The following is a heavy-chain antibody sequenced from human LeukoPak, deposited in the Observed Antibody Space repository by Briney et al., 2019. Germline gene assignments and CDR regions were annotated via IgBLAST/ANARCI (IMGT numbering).Heavy chain of an antibody. CDR3: ARDDPQTMVRGVEHFDY. V-gene: IGHV3-53*01. CDR2: IYSDDSS. CDR1: GFTVSSNY. Sequence: PGGSLRLSCAASGFTVSSNYMSWVRQAPGKGLECVSVIYSDDSSYYADSVKGRFTISRDNSKNTLYLQLNSLRAEDTAVYYCARDDPQTMVRGVEHFDYWGQGTLVTVSS. J-gene: IGHJ4*02. D-gene: IGHD3-10*01.